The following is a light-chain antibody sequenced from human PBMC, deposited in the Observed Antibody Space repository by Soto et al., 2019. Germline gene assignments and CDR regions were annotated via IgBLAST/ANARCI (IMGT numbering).Light chain of an antibody. J-gene: IGLJ1*01. CDR3: ATWDDSLNGFYV. CDR2: DVN. V-gene: IGLV2-11*01. CDR1: SSDVGAYNY. Sequence: QSVLTQPRSVSGSPGQSVTISCTGTSSDVGAYNYVSWYQQHPGKAPKLIIYDVNKRPSGVPDRFSGSKSGTSASLAISGLRSDDEADYFCATWDDSLNGFYVFGTGTKVTVL.